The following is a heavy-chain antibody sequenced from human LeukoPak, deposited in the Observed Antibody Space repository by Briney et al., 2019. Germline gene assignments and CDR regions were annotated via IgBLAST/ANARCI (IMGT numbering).Heavy chain of an antibody. CDR3: AKPAKTDYVDY. Sequence: GGSLRLSCAASGFSFSNYAMSWVRQAPGKGLEWVSAVSGSGGSTYYTDSVKGRFTISRDNSKTTLYLQRNSLRAEDTAVYYCAKPAKTDYVDYWGQGTLVTVSS. CDR2: VSGSGGST. CDR1: GFSFSNYA. J-gene: IGHJ4*02. D-gene: IGHD4/OR15-4a*01. V-gene: IGHV3-23*01.